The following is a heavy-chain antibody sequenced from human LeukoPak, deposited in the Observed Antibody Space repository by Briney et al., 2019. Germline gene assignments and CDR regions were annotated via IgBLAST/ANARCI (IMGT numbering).Heavy chain of an antibody. CDR2: INYDGSNR. CDR1: GFSLSNYG. J-gene: IGHJ3*02. CDR3: ARRSSGYSDAFDI. V-gene: IGHV3-33*01. D-gene: IGHD3-22*01. Sequence: PGGSLRLSCAASGFSLSNYGLHWVRQGPGKGLEWLAVINYDGSNRYYADSVKGRFTISRDNAKNSLYLQMNSLRAEDTAVYYCARRSSGYSDAFDIWGQGTMVTVSS.